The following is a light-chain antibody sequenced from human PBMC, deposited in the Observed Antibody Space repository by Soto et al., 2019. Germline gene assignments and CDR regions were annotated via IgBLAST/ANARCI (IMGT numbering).Light chain of an antibody. V-gene: IGKV1-27*01. CDR1: QGLSNK. Sequence: DMQMTQSPSSPSASVGDRVTITCRASQGLSNKLAWYQQKPGKVPKLLIFAASTLQSGVPSRFSGSGSGTDFTLTISSLQPEDVASYYCQKYDDALRTFGQGTK. J-gene: IGKJ1*01. CDR2: AAS. CDR3: QKYDDALRT.